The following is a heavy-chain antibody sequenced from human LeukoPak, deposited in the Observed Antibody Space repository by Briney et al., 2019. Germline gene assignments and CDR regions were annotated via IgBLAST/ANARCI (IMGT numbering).Heavy chain of an antibody. V-gene: IGHV3-23*01. CDR2: ISGSGGST. CDR1: GFTFSSYA. CDR3: AEKEGVSTSLGWFDP. J-gene: IGHJ5*02. D-gene: IGHD2-2*01. Sequence: GGSLRLSCAASGFTFSSYAMSWVRQAPGKGLEWVSAISGSGGSTYYADSVKGRFTISRDNSKNTLYLQMNSLRAEDTAVYYCAEKEGVSTSLGWFDPWGQETLVTVSS.